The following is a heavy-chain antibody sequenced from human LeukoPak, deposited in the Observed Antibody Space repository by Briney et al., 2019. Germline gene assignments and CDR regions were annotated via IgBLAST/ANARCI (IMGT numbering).Heavy chain of an antibody. Sequence: SVKVSCKASGGTFSRYAISWVRQAPGQGLEWMGRIIPILGIANYAQKFQGRVTITADKSTSTAYMELSSLRSEDTAVYYCARVDTAMVIDYWGQGTLVTVSS. J-gene: IGHJ4*02. D-gene: IGHD5-18*01. CDR1: GGTFSRYA. CDR2: IIPILGIA. CDR3: ARVDTAMVIDY. V-gene: IGHV1-69*04.